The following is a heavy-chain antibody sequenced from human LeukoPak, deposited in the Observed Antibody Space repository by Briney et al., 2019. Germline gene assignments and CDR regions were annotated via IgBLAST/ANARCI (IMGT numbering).Heavy chain of an antibody. Sequence: SETLSLTCTVSGGSISSYYWSWIRQPPGKGLEWIGYIYYSGSTNYSPSLKSRVTISVDTSKNQFSLKLSSVTAADTAVYYCARAEAVAAPSDYWGQGTLVTVSS. V-gene: IGHV4-59*01. D-gene: IGHD6-19*01. CDR2: IYYSGST. CDR1: GGSISSYY. J-gene: IGHJ4*02. CDR3: ARAEAVAAPSDY.